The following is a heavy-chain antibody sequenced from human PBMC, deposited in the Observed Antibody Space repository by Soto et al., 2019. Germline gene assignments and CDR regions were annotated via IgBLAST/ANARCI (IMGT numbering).Heavy chain of an antibody. Sequence: GASVKVSCKDSGGTFSSYAISWVRQAPGQGLEWMGGIIPIFGTANYAQKFQGRVTITADESTSTAYMELSSLRSEDTAVYYCARDCTGGTPTDYSYYYSMHVWG. J-gene: IGHJ6*02. D-gene: IGHD2-8*02. CDR2: IIPIFGTA. CDR1: GGTFSSYA. V-gene: IGHV1-69*13. CDR3: ARDCTGGTPTDYSYYYSMHV.